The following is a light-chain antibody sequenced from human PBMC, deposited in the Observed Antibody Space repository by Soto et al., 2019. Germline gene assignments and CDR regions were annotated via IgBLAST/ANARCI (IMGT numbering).Light chain of an antibody. J-gene: IGKJ1*01. CDR3: QQHNNWPRT. CDR2: GAS. V-gene: IGKV3-15*01. CDR1: QSVSSN. Sequence: EIVMTQSPATLSVSPGERATLSCRASQSVSSNLAWYQQKPGQAPRLLIYGASTRATGIPARFSGSGSGTEFTLNISSLQSEDFAVYYCQQHNNWPRTFGQGTKVEIK.